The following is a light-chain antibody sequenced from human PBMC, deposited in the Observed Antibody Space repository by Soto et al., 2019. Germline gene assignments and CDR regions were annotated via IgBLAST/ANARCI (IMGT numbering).Light chain of an antibody. Sequence: QSALTQPASVSGSPGQSITISCTGTSSDVGNYNYVSWYQQYPGRVPKLLIYMVSNRPSGVSNRFSGSKSGNTASLTISGLQAEDEADYFCTSPTNGRLYVLGTGYKVTVL. CDR3: TSPTNGRLYV. CDR1: SSDVGNYNY. J-gene: IGLJ1*01. V-gene: IGLV2-14*01. CDR2: MVS.